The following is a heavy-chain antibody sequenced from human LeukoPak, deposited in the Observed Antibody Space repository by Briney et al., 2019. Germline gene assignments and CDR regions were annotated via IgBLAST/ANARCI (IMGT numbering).Heavy chain of an antibody. J-gene: IGHJ4*02. CDR3: ARGFEILTGYFYYYDY. Sequence: PSETLSLTCIVSGGSISSYYWSWIRQPPRKGLEWMGYIYHSGSTNYNPSLKSRVTISVDTSKKQFSLRLSSVTAADTAVYYCARGFEILTGYFYYYDYWGQGTLVTVSS. CDR2: IYHSGST. D-gene: IGHD3-9*01. CDR1: GGSISSYY. V-gene: IGHV4-59*01.